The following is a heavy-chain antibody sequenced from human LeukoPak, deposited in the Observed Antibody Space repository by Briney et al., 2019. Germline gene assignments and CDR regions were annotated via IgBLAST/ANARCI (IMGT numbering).Heavy chain of an antibody. V-gene: IGHV4-38-2*02. CDR1: GYSISSGYY. CDR2: IYHSGNT. CDR3: GRASYYYDSRMYAFGI. D-gene: IGHD3-22*01. J-gene: IGHJ3*02. Sequence: PSETLSLTCTVSGYSISSGYYWGWIRQPPGKGLEWIWIIYHSGNTYYNPSLKSRVTISTDTSKNQFSLKLSPLTAADTAVYYCGRASYYYDSRMYAFGIWGQGKMVNVSS.